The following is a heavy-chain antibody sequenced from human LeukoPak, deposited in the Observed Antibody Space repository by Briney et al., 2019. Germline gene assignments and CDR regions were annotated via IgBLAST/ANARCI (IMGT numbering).Heavy chain of an antibody. CDR3: ARVSPLTYTGEHAFDI. CDR1: GFIVTDAW. D-gene: IGHD2-2*02. J-gene: IGHJ3*02. CDR2: ISSSASTI. V-gene: IGHV3-11*04. Sequence: GGSLRLSCAPSGFIVTDAWMSWVRQAPGKGLEWVSYISSSASTIYYADSVKGRFTISRDNAKNSLYLQMNSLRAEDTAVYYCARVSPLTYTGEHAFDIWGQGTMVTVSS.